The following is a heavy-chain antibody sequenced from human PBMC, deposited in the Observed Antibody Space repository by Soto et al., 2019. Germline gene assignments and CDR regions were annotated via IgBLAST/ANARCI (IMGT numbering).Heavy chain of an antibody. D-gene: IGHD4-17*01. CDR2: IYESGST. V-gene: IGHV4-30-2*01. CDR1: GGSISSGGYS. J-gene: IGHJ6*02. CDR3: ARAHYGDYGYGMDV. Sequence: QLQLQESGSGLVKPSQTLSLTCAVSGGSISSGGYSWSWIRQPPGKGLEWIGYIYESGSTYYNPSLQRRVTTSVVRTKNHCSLKLRSVIAADTAVYYCARAHYGDYGYGMDVWGQGTTVTVSS.